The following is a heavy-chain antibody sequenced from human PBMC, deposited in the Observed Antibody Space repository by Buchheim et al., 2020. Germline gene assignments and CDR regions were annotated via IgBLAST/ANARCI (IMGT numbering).Heavy chain of an antibody. D-gene: IGHD3-9*01. Sequence: EVQLVESGGGLVQPGGSLRLSCAASGFTVSSNYMSWVRQAPGKGLEWVSVIYSGGSTYYADSVKGRFTISRDNSKHTLYLQMNSLRAEDTAVYYCARERHLRYFDWLFENYYYYGMDVWGQGTT. V-gene: IGHV3-66*01. J-gene: IGHJ6*02. CDR1: GFTVSSNY. CDR2: IYSGGST. CDR3: ARERHLRYFDWLFENYYYYGMDV.